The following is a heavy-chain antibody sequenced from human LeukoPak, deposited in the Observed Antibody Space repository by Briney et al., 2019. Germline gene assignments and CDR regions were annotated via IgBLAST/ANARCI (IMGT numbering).Heavy chain of an antibody. J-gene: IGHJ4*02. Sequence: SETLSLTCTVSDGSIGTYFWSWIRQPPGKGLEWIGHVYYDGSTGYNPSLKSRLTISIDTSKNQFSLKLSSVTAADTAVYFCARGWYNTGRRFDYWGQGTLVTVSS. V-gene: IGHV4-59*01. CDR1: DGSIGTYF. D-gene: IGHD6-19*01. CDR2: VYYDGST. CDR3: ARGWYNTGRRFDY.